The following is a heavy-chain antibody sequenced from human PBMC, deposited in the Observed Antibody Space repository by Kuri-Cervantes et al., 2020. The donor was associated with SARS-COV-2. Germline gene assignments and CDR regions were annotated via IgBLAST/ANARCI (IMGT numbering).Heavy chain of an antibody. V-gene: IGHV3-30*18. CDR3: AKDAQPQIVLRFLEWLFRSPFDP. CDR1: GFTFSSYG. D-gene: IGHD3-3*01. Sequence: GGSLRLSCAASGFTFSSYGMHWVRQAPGKGLEWVAVISYDGSNKYYADSVKGRFTISRDNSKNTLYLQMNSLRADDTAVYYCAKDAQPQIVLRFLEWLFRSPFDPWGQGTLVTVSS. CDR2: ISYDGSNK. J-gene: IGHJ5*02.